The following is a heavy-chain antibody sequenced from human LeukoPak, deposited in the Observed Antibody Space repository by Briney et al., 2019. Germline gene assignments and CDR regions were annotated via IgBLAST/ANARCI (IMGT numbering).Heavy chain of an antibody. Sequence: GGSLRLSCAASEFTFSNYGMHWVRQAPGKGLEWVAFIRYDESNEYYADSVKGRFTISRDNSKDTLYLQMNSLRADDTAVYYCVKDSSWMGEYYFDYWGQGTLVTVSS. CDR1: EFTFSNYG. CDR2: IRYDESNE. V-gene: IGHV3-30*02. J-gene: IGHJ4*02. D-gene: IGHD3-16*01. CDR3: VKDSSWMGEYYFDY.